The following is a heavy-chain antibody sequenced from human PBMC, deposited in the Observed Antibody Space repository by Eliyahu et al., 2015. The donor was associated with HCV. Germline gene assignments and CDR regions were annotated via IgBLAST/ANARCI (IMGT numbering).Heavy chain of an antibody. J-gene: IGHJ4*02. Sequence: EVQPLESGGGFVQPGESLRLSCTASXLXLSGYVVNWFRQAPGRGLEWVSTIGGRGDDTFYADSVRGRFTISRDDSRNIVYLQMNTLRAEDTAIYYCARDEPFLAPGYWGQGTLVTVSS. CDR3: ARDEPFLAPGY. CDR2: IGGRGDDT. CDR1: XLXLSGYV. D-gene: IGHD1-14*01. V-gene: IGHV3-23*01.